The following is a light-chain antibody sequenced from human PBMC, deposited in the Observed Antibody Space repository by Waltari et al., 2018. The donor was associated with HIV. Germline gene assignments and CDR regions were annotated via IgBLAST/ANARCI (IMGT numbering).Light chain of an antibody. CDR1: SSNIGPGYD. V-gene: IGLV1-40*01. CDR3: QSYDSSLTGSV. Sequence: QSVLPQPPSVSGAPGQRLSISCTGSSSNIGPGYDVHWYQQVPGTAPKLLIYGNNNRPSGVPDRFSASKSGASPSLAITGLQAEDEADYYCQSYDSSLTGSVFGGGTKLTVL. CDR2: GNN. J-gene: IGLJ2*01.